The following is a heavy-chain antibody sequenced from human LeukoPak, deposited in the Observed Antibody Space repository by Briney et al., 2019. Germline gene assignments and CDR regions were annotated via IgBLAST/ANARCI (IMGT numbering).Heavy chain of an antibody. CDR2: IYYTGNT. Sequence: SETLSLTCTASGGSISSYYWSWIRQPPGKGLEWIGYIYYTGNTNYNSSLESRVTISVDTSKNHFSLKLRSVTAADTAVYYCARGGWSLDYWGQGALVTVSS. V-gene: IGHV4-59*01. J-gene: IGHJ4*02. CDR3: ARGGWSLDY. CDR1: GGSISSYY.